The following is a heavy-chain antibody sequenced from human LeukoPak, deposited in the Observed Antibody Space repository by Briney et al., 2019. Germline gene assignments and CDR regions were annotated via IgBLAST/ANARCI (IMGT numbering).Heavy chain of an antibody. J-gene: IGHJ4*02. Sequence: GESLKIPCKGSEYSFTSYWIGWVRRMPGKGLEWMGIIDPGDSDTRYRPSFQGQVTIAADKSISTAYRQWSSLKASDTATYYWARLGLTTVVTPYYWGEGTLVTVPS. D-gene: IGHD4-23*01. CDR3: ARLGLTTVVTPYY. CDR1: EYSFTSYW. V-gene: IGHV5-51*01. CDR2: IDPGDSDT.